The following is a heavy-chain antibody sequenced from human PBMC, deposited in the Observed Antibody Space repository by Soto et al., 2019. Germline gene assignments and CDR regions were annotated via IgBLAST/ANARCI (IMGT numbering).Heavy chain of an antibody. D-gene: IGHD1-1*01. V-gene: IGHV3-23*01. CDR2: ITGSAGGT. Sequence: GGSLRLSCAASGFTFSNYAMSWVRQAPGKGLEWVSTITGSAGGTYYTDSMKGRFTISRDNSKSTLYLQMYSLRVEDTAVYYCARESEHWGQGTLVPVSS. CDR1: GFTFSNYA. J-gene: IGHJ4*02. CDR3: ARESEH.